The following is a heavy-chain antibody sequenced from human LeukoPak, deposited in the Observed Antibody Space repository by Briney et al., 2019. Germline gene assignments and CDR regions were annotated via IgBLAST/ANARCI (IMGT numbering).Heavy chain of an antibody. CDR3: VKDHEYSYDY. CDR1: GFTFNNYA. CDR2: ISINGDNT. J-gene: IGHJ4*02. D-gene: IGHD5-18*01. Sequence: GGSLRLSCSASGFTFNNYAMHWVRQAPGKGLEFVSTISINGDNTYYADSVKGRFTISRDNSKNTLYLQVRSLRDEDTAVYYRVKDHEYSYDYWGRGTLVTVSS. V-gene: IGHV3-64D*06.